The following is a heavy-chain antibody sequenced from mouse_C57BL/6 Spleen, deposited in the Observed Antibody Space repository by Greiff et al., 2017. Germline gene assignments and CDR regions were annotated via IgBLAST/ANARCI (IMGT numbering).Heavy chain of an antibody. CDR3: ARTYCYGSSPLAMDY. J-gene: IGHJ4*01. V-gene: IGHV1-64*01. CDR1: GYTFTSYW. Sequence: QVQLQQPGAELVKPGASVKLSCKASGYTFTSYWMHWVKQRPGQGLEWIGMIHPNSGSTNYNEKFKSKATLTVDKSSSTAYMHLSSLTSEDSAVYYCARTYCYGSSPLAMDYWGQGTSVTVSS. D-gene: IGHD1-1*01. CDR2: IHPNSGST.